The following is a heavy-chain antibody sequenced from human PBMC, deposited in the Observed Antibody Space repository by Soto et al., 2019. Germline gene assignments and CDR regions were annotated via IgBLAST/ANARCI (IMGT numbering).Heavy chain of an antibody. D-gene: IGHD3-3*01. V-gene: IGHV1-69*13. Sequence: ASLKVSCKASGGTFSSYAISWVRQAPGQGLEWMGGIIPIFGTANYAQKFQGRVTITADESTSTAYMELSSLRSEDTAVYYCARDPRALRSDRFDPWGQGTLVTVYS. CDR3: ARDPRALRSDRFDP. J-gene: IGHJ5*02. CDR2: IIPIFGTA. CDR1: GGTFSSYA.